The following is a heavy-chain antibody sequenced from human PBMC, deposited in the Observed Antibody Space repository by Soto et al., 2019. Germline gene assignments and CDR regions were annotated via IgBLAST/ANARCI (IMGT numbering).Heavy chain of an antibody. CDR2: IKQDGSEQ. V-gene: IGHV3-7*05. J-gene: IGHJ6*02. Sequence: PWVSLRLAHAPSGGTFSDLWMSWVRQGPGKGMEWVANIKQDGSEQFYVDSVKGRFTISRDNAKNSLYLQMNSLRAEDTAVYYCAREAVWGQGTTVTVSS. CDR3: AREAV. CDR1: GGTFSDLW.